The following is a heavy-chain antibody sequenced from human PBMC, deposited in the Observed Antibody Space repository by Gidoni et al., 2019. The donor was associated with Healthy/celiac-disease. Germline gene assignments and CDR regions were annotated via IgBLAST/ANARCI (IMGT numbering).Heavy chain of an antibody. J-gene: IGHJ6*02. D-gene: IGHD3-10*01. CDR1: GGSISSYY. CDR3: ARVVGRQPPMVRGWGRDYYYGMDV. CDR2: IYYSGST. V-gene: IGHV4-59*01. Sequence: QVQLQESGPGLVKPSETLSLTCTVSGGSISSYYWSWIRQPPGKGLEWIGYIYYSGSTNYNPSLKSRVTISVDTSKNQFSLKLSSVTAADTAVYYCARVVGRQPPMVRGWGRDYYYGMDVWGQGTTVTVSS.